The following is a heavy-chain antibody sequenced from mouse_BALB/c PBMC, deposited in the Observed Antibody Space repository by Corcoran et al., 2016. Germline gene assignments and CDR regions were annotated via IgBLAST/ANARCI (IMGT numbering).Heavy chain of an antibody. Sequence: EVQLQQSGAELVKPGASVKLSCTASGFNIKDTYMHWVKQRPEQGLEWIGRIDPANGNTKYDPKFQGKATMTADTSSNTVYLKPSSLTSEDTAGYYCGRSREGNYVVYWGQGTTLTVAS. J-gene: IGHJ2*01. CDR3: GRSREGNYVVY. D-gene: IGHD2-1*01. CDR1: GFNIKDTY. V-gene: IGHV14-3*02. CDR2: IDPANGNT.